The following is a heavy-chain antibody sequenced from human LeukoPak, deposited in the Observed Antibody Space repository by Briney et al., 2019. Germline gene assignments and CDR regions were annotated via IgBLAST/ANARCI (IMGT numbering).Heavy chain of an antibody. V-gene: IGHV1-8*01. Sequence: ASVKVSCKASGYTFTSYDINWVRQATGQGLEWMGWKNPNSGNTGYAQKFQGRVTMTRNTSISTAYMELSSLRSEDTAVYYCARGLFYQQPTQFDYWGQGTLVTVSS. CDR2: KNPNSGNT. CDR3: ARGLFYQQPTQFDY. CDR1: GYTFTSYD. D-gene: IGHD6-13*01. J-gene: IGHJ4*02.